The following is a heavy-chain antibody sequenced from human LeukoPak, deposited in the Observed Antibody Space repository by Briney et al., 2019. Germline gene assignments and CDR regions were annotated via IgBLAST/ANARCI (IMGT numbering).Heavy chain of an antibody. D-gene: IGHD5-18*01. CDR3: ATSLVDTAMVPAGWFDP. Sequence: GGSLRLSCAASGFTFSSYAMSWVRQAPGKGLEWVSAISGSGGSTYYADSVKGRFTISIDNSKNTLYLQMNSLRAEATAVYYCATSLVDTAMVPAGWFDPWGQGTLVTVSS. CDR2: ISGSGGST. CDR1: GFTFSSYA. J-gene: IGHJ5*02. V-gene: IGHV3-23*01.